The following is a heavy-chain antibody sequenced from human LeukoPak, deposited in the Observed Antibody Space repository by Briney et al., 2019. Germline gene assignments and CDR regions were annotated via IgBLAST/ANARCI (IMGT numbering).Heavy chain of an antibody. CDR3: ARALPRSIAARYYYYYYMDV. CDR2: ISSSSSYI. D-gene: IGHD6-6*01. J-gene: IGHJ6*03. V-gene: IGHV3-21*01. CDR1: GFTFSSYS. Sequence: EGSLRLSCAASGFTFSSYSMNWVRQAPGKGLEWVSSISSSSSYIYYADSVKGRFTISRDNAKNSLYLQMNSLRAEDTAVYYCARALPRSIAARYYYYYYMDVRGKGTTVTVSS.